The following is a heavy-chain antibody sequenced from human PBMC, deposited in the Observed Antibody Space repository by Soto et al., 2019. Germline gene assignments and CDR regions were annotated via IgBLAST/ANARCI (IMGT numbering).Heavy chain of an antibody. D-gene: IGHD6-6*01. CDR2: INPSGGST. Sequence: ASVKVSCKASGYTSTSYYMHWVRQAPGQGLEWMGIINPSGGSTSYAQKFQGRVTMTRDTSTSTVYMELSSLRSEDTAVYYCARGHRIFLSKKLVGVTYYFDYLGKGPLGTSPQ. V-gene: IGHV1-46*01. CDR1: GYTSTSYY. CDR3: ARGHRIFLSKKLVGVTYYFDY. J-gene: IGHJ4*02.